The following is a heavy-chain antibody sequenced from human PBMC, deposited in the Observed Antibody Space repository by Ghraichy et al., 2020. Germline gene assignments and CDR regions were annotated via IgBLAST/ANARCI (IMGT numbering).Heavy chain of an antibody. CDR2: FDADGRTT. CDR1: EFTFDGYP. D-gene: IGHD3-10*01. CDR3: AKEGGRLGEGAFDV. Sequence: GESLNISCAASEFTFDGYPMTWVRQAPGKGLEWVSTFDADGRTTFYADSVKGRFTISRDESKSTMYLQMNSLRAEDTAVYYCAKEGGRLGEGAFDVWGQGTMVTVSS. J-gene: IGHJ3*01. V-gene: IGHV3-23*01.